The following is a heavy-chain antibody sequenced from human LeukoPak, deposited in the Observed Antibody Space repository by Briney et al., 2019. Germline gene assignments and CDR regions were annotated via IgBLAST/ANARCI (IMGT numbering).Heavy chain of an antibody. CDR3: ATDGGKHNFDY. D-gene: IGHD1-26*01. V-gene: IGHV1-2*06. CDR1: GFRFSDYY. Sequence: ASVKVSCKASGFRFSDYYLHWVRQAPGQGLEWMGRIILNDGRTKYAQRSEGRVSMTRDTSISTAYMELIMQTSDDTAVYYCATDGGKHNFDYWGQGTLVTVSS. CDR2: IILNDGRT. J-gene: IGHJ4*02.